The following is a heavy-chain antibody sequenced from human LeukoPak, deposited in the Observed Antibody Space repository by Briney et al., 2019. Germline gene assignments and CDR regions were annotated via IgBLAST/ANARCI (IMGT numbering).Heavy chain of an antibody. Sequence: GGSLRLSCAASGFTFSSYAMHWVRRAPGKGLEYVSAISSNGGSTYYANSVKGRFTISRDNSKNTLYLQMGSLRAEDMAVYYCAREWATVTTYRGTYYFDYWGQGTLVTVSS. V-gene: IGHV3-64*01. D-gene: IGHD4-17*01. J-gene: IGHJ4*02. CDR1: GFTFSSYA. CDR3: AREWATVTTYRGTYYFDY. CDR2: ISSNGGST.